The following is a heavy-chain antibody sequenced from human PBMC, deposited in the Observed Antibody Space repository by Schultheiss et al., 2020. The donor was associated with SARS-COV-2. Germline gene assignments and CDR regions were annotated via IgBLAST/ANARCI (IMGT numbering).Heavy chain of an antibody. Sequence: GESLKISCAASGFTFSSYAMSWVRQAPGKGLEWVSSISSSSYIYYADSVKGRFTISRDNAKNSLYLQMNSLRAEDTAVYYCARDFIAARAFDYWGQGTLVTVSS. CDR2: ISSSSYI. J-gene: IGHJ4*02. CDR1: GFTFSSYA. D-gene: IGHD6-6*01. V-gene: IGHV3-21*01. CDR3: ARDFIAARAFDY.